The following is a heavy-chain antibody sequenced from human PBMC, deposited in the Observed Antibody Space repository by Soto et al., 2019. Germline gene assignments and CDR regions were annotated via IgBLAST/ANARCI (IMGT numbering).Heavy chain of an antibody. J-gene: IGHJ4*02. CDR3: ARAVAVPADFDY. CDR2: INAGNGNT. D-gene: IGHD6-19*01. Sequence: VSVKVSCKASGYTFTSYAMHWVRQAPGQRLEWMGWINAGNGNTKYSQKFQGRVTITRDTSASTAYMELSSLRSEDTAVYYCARAVAVPADFDYWGQGTLVTVSS. CDR1: GYTFTSYA. V-gene: IGHV1-3*01.